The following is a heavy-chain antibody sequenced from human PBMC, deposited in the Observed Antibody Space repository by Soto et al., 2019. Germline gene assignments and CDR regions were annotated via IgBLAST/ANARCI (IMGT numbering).Heavy chain of an antibody. D-gene: IGHD2-21*01. CDR3: ARKVVGSTSRPDYWYVDL. CDR1: GFTFINYA. J-gene: IGHJ2*01. CDR2: ISGGGDAT. V-gene: IGHV3-23*01. Sequence: VQLLESGGDSVQPGGSVRLSCAGSGFTFINYAMNWVRQAPGKGLEWVSTISGGGDATFFADSVRGRFTFSRDNSKNTVTLQMNSLGVDDTAVYYCARKVVGSTSRPDYWYVDLWGRGTLVTVSS.